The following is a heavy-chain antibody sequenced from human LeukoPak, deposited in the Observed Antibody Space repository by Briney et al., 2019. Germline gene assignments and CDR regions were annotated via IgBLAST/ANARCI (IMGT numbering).Heavy chain of an antibody. D-gene: IGHD1-26*01. CDR3: ATGYYEPFDN. V-gene: IGHV4-59*01. CDR1: GFSLSSYY. Sequence: SETLSLTCNVSGFSLSSYYWDWLRQPPGKGLEWIGYISDTGKTDYNPSLKSRVTISLATSKSQFSLRLRSVTTADTAVYFCATGYYEPFDNWGQATLVTVSS. CDR2: ISDTGKT. J-gene: IGHJ4*02.